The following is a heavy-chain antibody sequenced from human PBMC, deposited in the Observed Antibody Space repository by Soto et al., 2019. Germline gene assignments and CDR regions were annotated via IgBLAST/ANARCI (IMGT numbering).Heavy chain of an antibody. Sequence: GGSLRLSCAASGFTFNNYAMSWVRQAPGKGLEWVSGISGGGGSTYYADSVKGRFTISRDNSKNTLYLQMHSLRAEDTAVYYCAKECDNSNYCLFDYWGQGTLVTVSS. V-gene: IGHV3-23*01. CDR3: AKECDNSNYCLFDY. J-gene: IGHJ4*02. CDR2: ISGGGGST. D-gene: IGHD3-22*01. CDR1: GFTFNNYA.